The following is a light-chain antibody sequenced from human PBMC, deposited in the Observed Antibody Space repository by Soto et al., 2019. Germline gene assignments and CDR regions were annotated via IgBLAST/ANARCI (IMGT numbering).Light chain of an antibody. Sequence: DIQMTQSPSILSASVGDRVTLTCRASRNITFYLNWYQQKPGKAPKLLIYATSSLQSGVPSRFSGSGSGTDFTLTISSLQPEDCAIYCCHQSYSSLRTLDQGTTGDIK. CDR2: ATS. J-gene: IGKJ1*01. CDR1: RNITFY. V-gene: IGKV1-39*01. CDR3: HQSYSSLRT.